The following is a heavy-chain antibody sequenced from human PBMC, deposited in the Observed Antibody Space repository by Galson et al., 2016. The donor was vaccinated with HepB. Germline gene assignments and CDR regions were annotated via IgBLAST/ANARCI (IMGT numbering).Heavy chain of an antibody. CDR3: ARGKYDFGTGPIQL. CDR2: ITPNNGGT. V-gene: IGHV1-2*02. Sequence: SVKVSCKASGFTFTTYYIQWLRQAPGQGLEWMGWITPNNGGTNYALKFQGRVTMTRDTSITTAYMELSSLKSDDPAVYYCARGKYDFGTGPIQLWGQGTLVSVSS. CDR1: GFTFTTYY. J-gene: IGHJ1*01. D-gene: IGHD3/OR15-3a*01.